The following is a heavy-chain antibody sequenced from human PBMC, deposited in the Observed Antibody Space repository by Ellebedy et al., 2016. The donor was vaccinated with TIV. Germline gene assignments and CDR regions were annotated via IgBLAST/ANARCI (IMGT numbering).Heavy chain of an antibody. J-gene: IGHJ1*01. CDR1: GGSITTKSYY. CDR3: ARQSGYYGFGYFQY. CDR2: LYYSGST. V-gene: IGHV4-39*01. Sequence: SETLSLXCIVSGGSITTKSYYWGWIRQPPGKGLEWIGSLYYSGSTYYNPSLESRVTMSVDTSKNQFSLTLNSVTAVDTAVYYCARQSGYYGFGYFQYWGQGTLVTVSS. D-gene: IGHD5-12*01.